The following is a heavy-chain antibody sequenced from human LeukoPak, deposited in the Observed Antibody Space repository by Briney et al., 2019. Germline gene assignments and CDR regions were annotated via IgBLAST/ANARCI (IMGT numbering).Heavy chain of an antibody. CDR2: ISSSSSTI. D-gene: IGHD3-3*01. CDR1: GFTFSSYS. J-gene: IGHJ4*02. V-gene: IGHV3-48*01. CDR3: ARDGYDFWSGYLISYFDY. Sequence: GGSLRPSCAASGFTFSSYSMNWVRQAPGKGLEWVSYISSSSSTIYYADSVKGRFTISRDNAKNSLYLQMNSLRAEDTAVYYCARDGYDFWSGYLISYFDYWGQGTLVTVSS.